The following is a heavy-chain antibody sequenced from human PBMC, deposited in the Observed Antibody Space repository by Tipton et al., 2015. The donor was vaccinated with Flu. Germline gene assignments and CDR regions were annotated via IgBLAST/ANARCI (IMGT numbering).Heavy chain of an antibody. V-gene: IGHV3-11*01. Sequence: SLRLSCAASGSTFSDYYMSWIRQAPGKGLEWVSYISRSGSTIYGADSVKGRFTISRDNAKNSLYLQMNSLRAEDTAVYYCARVFNGVIALEGVDYWGQGTLVTVSS. J-gene: IGHJ4*02. CDR2: ISRSGSTI. CDR1: GSTFSDYY. CDR3: ARVFNGVIALEGVDY. D-gene: IGHD2-8*01.